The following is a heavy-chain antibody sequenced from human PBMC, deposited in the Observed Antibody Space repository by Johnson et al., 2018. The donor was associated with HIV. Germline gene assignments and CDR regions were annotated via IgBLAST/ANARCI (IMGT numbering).Heavy chain of an antibody. CDR1: GFTVSSNY. V-gene: IGHV3-20*04. Sequence: VQLVESGGGLVQPGGYLRLSCAASGFTVSSNYMSWVRQAPGKGLEWVSGINWNGGSTGYADSVKGRFTISRDNAKNSLYLQMNSLRAEDTALYYCARVGYSNYGGGAFDIWGQGTLVTVS. D-gene: IGHD4-11*01. J-gene: IGHJ3*02. CDR3: ARVGYSNYGGGAFDI. CDR2: INWNGGST.